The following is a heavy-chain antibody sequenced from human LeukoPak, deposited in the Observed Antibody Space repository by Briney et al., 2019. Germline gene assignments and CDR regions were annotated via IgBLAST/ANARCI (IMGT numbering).Heavy chain of an antibody. J-gene: IGHJ4*02. CDR1: GGSFSGYY. CDR2: INHSGST. D-gene: IGHD4-11*01. CDR3: ARGLDSNY. V-gene: IGHV4-34*01. Sequence: SETLSLTCAVYGGSFSGYYWSWIRQPPGKGLEWIGEINHSGSTNYNPSLKSRVTISVDTSKNQFSLKLSSETAADTAVYYCARGLDSNYWGQGTLVTVSS.